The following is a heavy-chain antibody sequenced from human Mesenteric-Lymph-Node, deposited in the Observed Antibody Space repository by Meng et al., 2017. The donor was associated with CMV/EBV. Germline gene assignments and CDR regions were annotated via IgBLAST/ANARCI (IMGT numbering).Heavy chain of an antibody. Sequence: QVQLVQSGAEGKKPGASVRFSCKASGYTFIDYYINWVRQAPGQGLEWMGRINPKTGGRSYAQNFQGRVTMTRDTSINTAYMEVNRLNSDDTAMYYCARDRDTDWYSPFDYWGPGTLVTVSS. CDR2: INPKTGGR. CDR3: ARDRDTDWYSPFDY. V-gene: IGHV1-2*06. J-gene: IGHJ4*02. D-gene: IGHD3-9*01. CDR1: GYTFIDYY.